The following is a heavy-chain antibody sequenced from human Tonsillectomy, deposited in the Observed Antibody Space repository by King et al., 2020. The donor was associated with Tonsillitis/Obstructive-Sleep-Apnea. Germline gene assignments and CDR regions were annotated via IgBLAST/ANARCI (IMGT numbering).Heavy chain of an antibody. Sequence: VQLVESGAEVKKPGASVKVSCKASGYTLTGYYIHWVRQAPGQGLEWMGRINPNSGGTNYAQKFQGRVTMTLDTSITTGYMEMSRLTSDDTAIYYCARDLGVCRGGRCDTYWYFDLWGRGTLVTVSS. D-gene: IGHD2-15*01. CDR2: INPNSGGT. CDR1: GYTLTGYY. J-gene: IGHJ2*01. V-gene: IGHV1-2*06. CDR3: ARDLGVCRGGRCDTYWYFDL.